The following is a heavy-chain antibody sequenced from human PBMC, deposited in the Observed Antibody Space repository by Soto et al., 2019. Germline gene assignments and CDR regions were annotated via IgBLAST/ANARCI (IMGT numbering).Heavy chain of an antibody. D-gene: IGHD4-17*01. CDR3: ARQGTTVTTFYY. Sequence: PGGSLKISCEASGYSFTSYWIGWVRQMPGKGLEWMGVIYPGDSDTRYSPSFQGQVTISADKSISTAYLQWSSLKASDTAMYYCARQGTTVTTFYYWGQGTLVTVSS. CDR1: GYSFTSYW. CDR2: IYPGDSDT. V-gene: IGHV5-51*01. J-gene: IGHJ4*02.